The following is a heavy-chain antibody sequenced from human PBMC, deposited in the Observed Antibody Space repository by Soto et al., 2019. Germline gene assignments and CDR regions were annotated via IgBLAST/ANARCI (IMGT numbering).Heavy chain of an antibody. D-gene: IGHD2-8*01. CDR3: ARGEGYCTNGVCYETFDY. V-gene: IGHV4-59*01. Sequence: QVQLQESGPGLVKPSETLSLTCTVSGGSISSYYWSWIRQPPGKGLEWIGYIYYSGSTNYNPSLKSRVTISVHTTKSQFSLKLSSVTAADTAVYYCARGEGYCTNGVCYETFDYWGQGNLVTVSS. CDR2: IYYSGST. J-gene: IGHJ4*02. CDR1: GGSISSYY.